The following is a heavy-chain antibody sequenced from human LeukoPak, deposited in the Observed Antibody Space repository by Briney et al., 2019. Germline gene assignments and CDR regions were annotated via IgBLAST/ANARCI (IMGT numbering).Heavy chain of an antibody. J-gene: IGHJ4*02. CDR1: GFTFSNYW. Sequence: PGGSLRLSCAASGFTFSNYWMSWVRQAPGKGLEWVANINQDGSEKSYVGSVEGRFTISRDNAKKSLYLHVNSLRAEDTAVYYCARDIYGGHDYWGQGTLLTVSS. CDR3: ARDIYGGHDY. V-gene: IGHV3-7*04. D-gene: IGHD2-21*01. CDR2: INQDGSEK.